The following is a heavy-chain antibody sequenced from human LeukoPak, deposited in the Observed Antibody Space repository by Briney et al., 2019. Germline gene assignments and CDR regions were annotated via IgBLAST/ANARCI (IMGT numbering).Heavy chain of an antibody. CDR3: ARTRFGSSFPFDY. Sequence: ASVKVSCKASGYTFTGYYMHWVRQAPGQGLEWMGWINPNSGGTNYAQKFQGRVTMTRDTSISTAYMELSRLRSDDTAVYYCARTRFGSSFPFDYWGQGTLVTVSS. J-gene: IGHJ4*02. D-gene: IGHD6-13*01. V-gene: IGHV1-2*02. CDR2: INPNSGGT. CDR1: GYTFTGYY.